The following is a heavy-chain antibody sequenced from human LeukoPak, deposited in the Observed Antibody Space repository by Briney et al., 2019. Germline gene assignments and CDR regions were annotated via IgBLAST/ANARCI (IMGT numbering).Heavy chain of an antibody. V-gene: IGHV3-53*04. J-gene: IGHJ4*02. CDR2: IYSGGST. CDR1: GFTVSSNY. D-gene: IGHD3-3*01. CDR3: AGGIIYDFWSGYYAYYFDY. Sequence: GGSLRLSCAASGFTVSSNYMSWVRQAPGKGLEWVSVIYSGGSTYYADSVKGRFTISRHNSKNTLYLQMNSLRAEDTAVYYCAGGIIYDFWSGYYAYYFDYWGQGTLVTVSS.